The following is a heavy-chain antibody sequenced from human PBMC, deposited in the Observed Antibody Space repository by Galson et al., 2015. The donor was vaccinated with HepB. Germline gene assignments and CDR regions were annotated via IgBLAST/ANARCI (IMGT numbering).Heavy chain of an antibody. CDR3: ARVVDPISFGDSSGYYFDY. CDR2: ISSNGGST. J-gene: IGHJ4*02. D-gene: IGHD3-22*01. CDR1: GFTFSSYA. V-gene: IGHV3-64*01. Sequence: SLRLSCAASGFTFSSYAMHWVRQAPGKGLEYVSAISSNGGSTYYANSVKGRFTISRDNSKNTLYLQMGSLRAEDMAVYYCARVVDPISFGDSSGYYFDYWGQGTLVTVSS.